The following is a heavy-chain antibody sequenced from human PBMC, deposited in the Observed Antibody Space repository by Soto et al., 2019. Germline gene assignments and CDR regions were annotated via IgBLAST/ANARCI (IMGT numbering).Heavy chain of an antibody. V-gene: IGHV4-4*02. CDR2: IHDRGST. J-gene: IGHJ5*02. CDR3: AGQWAAGYGAFDP. CDR1: GGSISNNRW. D-gene: IGHD3-9*01. Sequence: QVKLQESGPGLEKPSGTLSLTCAVSGGSISNNRWWTWVRQAPGKGMEWIGEIHDRGSTNYNLSLKSRATVSIDRSKYQFSLEIRAVTAADTAVYYCAGQWAAGYGAFDPWGQGSLVTVSS.